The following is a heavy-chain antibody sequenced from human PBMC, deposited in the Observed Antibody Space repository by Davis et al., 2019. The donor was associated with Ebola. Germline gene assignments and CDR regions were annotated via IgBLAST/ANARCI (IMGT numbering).Heavy chain of an antibody. CDR3: ARGLTTAVTSGFDP. Sequence: PSETLSLTCSVSGGSIINNNDHWGWIRQPPGKGLEWIGEINHSGSTNYNPSLKSRVTISEDTSKNQFSLKLSSVTAADTAVYYCARGLTTAVTSGFDPWGQGTLVTVSS. CDR1: GGSIINNNDH. J-gene: IGHJ5*02. V-gene: IGHV4-39*07. D-gene: IGHD4-11*01. CDR2: INHSGST.